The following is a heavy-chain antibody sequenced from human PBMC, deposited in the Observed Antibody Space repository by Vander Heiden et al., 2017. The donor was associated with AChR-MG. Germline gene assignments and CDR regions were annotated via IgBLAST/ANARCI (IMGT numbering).Heavy chain of an antibody. Sequence: EVQLVESGGGLIPPGGSLRLSCAASGFTVSSKYISWVRQAPGKGLEWVSVIYPGGSTFYADSVKGRFSISRDTSKNTVYLQLNSLRPEDTAVYYCATIHGPRWGIDYWGQGTLVTVSS. CDR1: GFTVSSKY. V-gene: IGHV3-53*01. D-gene: IGHD3-16*01. CDR3: ATIHGPRWGIDY. J-gene: IGHJ4*02. CDR2: IYPGGST.